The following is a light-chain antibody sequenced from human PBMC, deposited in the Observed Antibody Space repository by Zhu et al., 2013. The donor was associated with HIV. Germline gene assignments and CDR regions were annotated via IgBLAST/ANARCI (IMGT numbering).Light chain of an antibody. J-gene: IGKJ2*03. CDR2: DTS. CDR3: QQYDNLPMYS. Sequence: DIQMTQSPPSLSASVGDRVTITCQASQGISSYLNWYQQKTGKAPKLLIYDTSNLETGVPSRFSGSGSGTDFTFTISSLQPEDIAIYYCQQYDNLPMYSFGPGTKLEIK. CDR1: QGISSY. V-gene: IGKV1-33*01.